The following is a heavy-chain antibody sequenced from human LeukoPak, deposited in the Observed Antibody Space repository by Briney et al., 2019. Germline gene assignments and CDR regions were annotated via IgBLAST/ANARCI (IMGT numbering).Heavy chain of an antibody. Sequence: GESLKISCKGSGYSFTSYWIGWVRQMPGKGLEWMGIIFPGDSDTRYSPSFQGQVTISADKSISTAYLQWSSLKASDTAMYYCARRGYCSSTSCAVSYFDLWGRGTLVTVSS. CDR1: GYSFTSYW. V-gene: IGHV5-51*01. D-gene: IGHD2-2*01. CDR2: IFPGDSDT. J-gene: IGHJ2*01. CDR3: ARRGYCSSTSCAVSYFDL.